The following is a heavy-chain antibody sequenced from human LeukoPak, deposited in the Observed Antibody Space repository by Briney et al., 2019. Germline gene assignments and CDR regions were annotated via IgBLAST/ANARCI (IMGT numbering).Heavy chain of an antibody. CDR1: GFTYNNYW. Sequence: GGSLRLSCAASGFTYNNYWMHWVRQAPGKGLVWVSRINGDGSSTYYADSVKGGFTISRDNANNTLYLQMNSLRAEDTAVYYCSRANYYESSGYQYYFDYWGQGSLVTVSS. J-gene: IGHJ4*02. D-gene: IGHD3-22*01. V-gene: IGHV3-74*01. CDR2: INGDGSST. CDR3: SRANYYESSGYQYYFDY.